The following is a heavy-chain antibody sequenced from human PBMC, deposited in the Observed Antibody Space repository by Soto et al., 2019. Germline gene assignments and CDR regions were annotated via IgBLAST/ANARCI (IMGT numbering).Heavy chain of an antibody. V-gene: IGHV3-23*01. D-gene: IGHD3-3*01. Sequence: EVQLLESGGGLVQPGGSLRLSCAASGFSFSTYAMHWVRQAPGKGLEWVSAISGSGGSTYYAASVKGRFTISRDNSKSTLYLQMYSLRAEDTAVYYCAKVKFDFWDGYEYWGQGTLVTVSS. J-gene: IGHJ4*02. CDR2: ISGSGGST. CDR3: AKVKFDFWDGYEY. CDR1: GFSFSTYA.